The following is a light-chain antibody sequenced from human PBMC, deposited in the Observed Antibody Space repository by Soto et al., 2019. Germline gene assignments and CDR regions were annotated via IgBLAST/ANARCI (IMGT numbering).Light chain of an antibody. CDR1: QSILSSSNKKNY. V-gene: IGKV4-1*01. Sequence: DIVMTQSPDSLAVSLGERATVNCKSSQSILSSSNKKNYLGWYQKKPGQPPKLLIYWASTRESGVPDRLSGSGSGTDFTLTISSLQAEDVAVYYCQQYYGTPITFGGGTKVEIK. CDR3: QQYYGTPIT. CDR2: WAS. J-gene: IGKJ4*01.